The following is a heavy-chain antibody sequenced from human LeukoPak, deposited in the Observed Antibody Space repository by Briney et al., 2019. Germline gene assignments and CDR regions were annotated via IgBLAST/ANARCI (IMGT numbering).Heavy chain of an antibody. J-gene: IGHJ6*03. V-gene: IGHV4-38-2*02. CDR3: ARAGAGYYYYYMDV. CDR1: GYSISSGYY. Sequence: SETLSLTCTVSGYSISSGYYWGWIRQPPGKGLEWIGTIYRSGSTYSNPSLRGRVTISVDTSKNQFSLKLSSVTAEDRAVYYCARAGAGYYYYYMDVWGKGTTVTVSS. D-gene: IGHD1-26*01. CDR2: IYRSGST.